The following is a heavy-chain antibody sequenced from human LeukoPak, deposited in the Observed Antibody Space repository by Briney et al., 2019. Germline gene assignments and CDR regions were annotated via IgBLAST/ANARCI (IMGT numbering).Heavy chain of an antibody. Sequence: SETLSLTCTVSGGSISSYYWSWIRQPPGKGLEWIGYIYYSGSTNYNPSLKSRVTISVDTPKNQFSLKLSSVTAADTAVYYCARDTPRYYYDSSGYRGAFDIWGQGTMVTVSS. J-gene: IGHJ3*02. V-gene: IGHV4-59*01. CDR1: GGSISSYY. CDR2: IYYSGST. D-gene: IGHD3-22*01. CDR3: ARDTPRYYYDSSGYRGAFDI.